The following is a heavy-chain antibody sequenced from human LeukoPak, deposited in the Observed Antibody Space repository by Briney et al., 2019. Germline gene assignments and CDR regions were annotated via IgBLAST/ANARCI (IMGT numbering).Heavy chain of an antibody. CDR2: ISSSSSYI. Sequence: PGGSLRLSCAASGFTFSSYSMNWVRQAPGKGLEWVSSISSSSSYIYYADSVKGRFTISRDNAKNSLYLQMNSLRAEDTAVYYCARDPGAEYSSGMYSWFEPWGPGTLVTVSS. CDR1: GFTFSSYS. V-gene: IGHV3-21*01. D-gene: IGHD6-19*01. J-gene: IGHJ5*02. CDR3: ARDPGAEYSSGMYSWFEP.